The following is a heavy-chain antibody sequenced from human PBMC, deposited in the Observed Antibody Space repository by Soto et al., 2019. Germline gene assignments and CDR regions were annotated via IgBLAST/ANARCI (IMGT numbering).Heavy chain of an antibody. Sequence: PGGSLRLSCAASGFTVSSNYMSWVRQAPGKGLEWVSVIYSGGSTYYADSVKGRFTISRDNSKNTLYLQMNSLRAEDTAVYYCARPISSSSNYYYYMDVWGKGTTVTVSS. D-gene: IGHD6-6*01. V-gene: IGHV3-66*04. CDR1: GFTVSSNY. CDR2: IYSGGST. J-gene: IGHJ6*03. CDR3: ARPISSSSNYYYYMDV.